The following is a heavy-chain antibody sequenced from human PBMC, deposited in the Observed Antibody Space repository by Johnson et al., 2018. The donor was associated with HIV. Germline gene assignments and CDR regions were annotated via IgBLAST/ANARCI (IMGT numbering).Heavy chain of an antibody. CDR3: AKGYCSSTSCYIWPHDAFDI. Sequence: QVQLVESGGGLVKPGGSLRLPCAASGFTFSTYAMSWVRQAPGKGLAWVAIISYDGTHKYYADSVKGRFTISRENSKNTLYLQMNSLRAEYTAVYYCAKGYCSSTSCYIWPHDAFDIWGQGTMVTVSS. CDR1: GFTFSTYA. V-gene: IGHV3-30*04. CDR2: ISYDGTHK. J-gene: IGHJ3*02. D-gene: IGHD2-2*02.